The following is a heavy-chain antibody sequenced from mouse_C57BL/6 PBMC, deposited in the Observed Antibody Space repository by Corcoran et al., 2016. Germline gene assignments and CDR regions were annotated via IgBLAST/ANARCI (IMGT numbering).Heavy chain of an antibody. J-gene: IGHJ4*01. CDR2: ITHSGET. D-gene: IGHD3-2*02. Sequence: QMQLQESGPGLVKPSQSLFLTCSITGFPLTSGYYWIWIRQSPGKPLEWMGYITHSGETFYNPSLQSPISITSETSKNQFFLQLNSVTTEDTAMYYCAGDSSGYYAMDYWGQGTSVTVSS. CDR3: AGDSSGYYAMDY. CDR1: GFPLTSGYY. V-gene: IGHV12-3*01.